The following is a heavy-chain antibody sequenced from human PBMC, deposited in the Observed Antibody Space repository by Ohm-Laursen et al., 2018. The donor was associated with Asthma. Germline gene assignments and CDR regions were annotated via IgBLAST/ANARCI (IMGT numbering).Heavy chain of an antibody. CDR1: GYSFTSYW. CDR2: IYPGDSKT. D-gene: IGHD4-17*01. J-gene: IGHJ6*02. CDR3: ARQFGDYDYYYYYGMDV. Sequence: ESLKISCKASGYSFTSYWTAWVRQTPGKGLEWMGIIYPGDSKTRYSPSFQGQVTFSVDKSINTAYPQWSSLKASDTAMYYCARQFGDYDYYYYYGMDVWGQGTTVTVSS. V-gene: IGHV5-51*01.